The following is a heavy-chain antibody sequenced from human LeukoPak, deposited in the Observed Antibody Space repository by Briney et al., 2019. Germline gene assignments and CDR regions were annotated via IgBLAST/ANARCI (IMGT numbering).Heavy chain of an antibody. CDR2: ISFDGSFR. J-gene: IGHJ5*02. CDR3: AKRGYSYGLA. V-gene: IGHV3-30*18. D-gene: IGHD5-18*01. CDR1: GFTFRSFA. Sequence: GGSLRLSCAASGFTFRSFAMHWVRQAPGKGLEWVADISFDGSFRYYADSVKGRFTISRDNSKNTLYLQMNSLRAEDAAVYYCAKRGYSYGLAWGQGTLVTVSS.